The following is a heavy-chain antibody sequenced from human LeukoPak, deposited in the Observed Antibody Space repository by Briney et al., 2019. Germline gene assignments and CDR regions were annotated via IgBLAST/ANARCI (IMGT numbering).Heavy chain of an antibody. CDR1: GFTFSSYS. CDR2: ISSSSSYI. V-gene: IGHV3-21*01. J-gene: IGHJ4*02. D-gene: IGHD2-2*01. Sequence: GGSLRLSCAASGFTFSSYSMNWVRQAPGKGLEWVSSISSSSSYIYYADSVKGRFTISRDNAKNSLYLQMNSLRAEDTAVYYCARAPSHCSSTSCYSVGFDYWGQGTLVTVSS. CDR3: ARAPSHCSSTSCYSVGFDY.